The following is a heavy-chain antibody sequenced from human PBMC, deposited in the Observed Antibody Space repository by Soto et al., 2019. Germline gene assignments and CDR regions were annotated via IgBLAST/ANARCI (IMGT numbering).Heavy chain of an antibody. CDR2: ISGSGGST. J-gene: IGHJ4*02. CDR1: GFTFSSYA. CDR3: AKILLRSHSVAGDY. Sequence: EVQLLESGGGLVQPGGSLRLSCAASGFTFSSYAMSWVRQAPGKGLEWVSAISGSGGSTYYADSVKGRFTISRDNSKNALYLQMYSLRAEDTAVYYCAKILLRSHSVAGDYWGQGTLVTVSS. V-gene: IGHV3-23*01. D-gene: IGHD6-19*01.